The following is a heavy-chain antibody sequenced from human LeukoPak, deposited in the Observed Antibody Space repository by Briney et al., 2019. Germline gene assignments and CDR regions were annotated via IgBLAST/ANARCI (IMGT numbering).Heavy chain of an antibody. V-gene: IGHV3-7*01. D-gene: IGHD1-1*01. Sequence: GGSLRLSCAASGFTFSSYWMNWVRQAPGKGLEWVANIKQDGTERYYVDSVRGRFTISRDNAKNSLYLQMNSPRAEDTAVYYCARAQTPGWNDDAFDIWGQGTMVTVSS. CDR1: GFTFSSYW. CDR2: IKQDGTER. J-gene: IGHJ3*02. CDR3: ARAQTPGWNDDAFDI.